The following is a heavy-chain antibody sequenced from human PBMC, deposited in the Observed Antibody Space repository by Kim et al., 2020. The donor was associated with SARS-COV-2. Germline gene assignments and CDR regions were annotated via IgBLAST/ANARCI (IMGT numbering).Heavy chain of an antibody. V-gene: IGHV1-69*13. Sequence: SVKVSCKASGGTFSSYAISWVRQAPGQGLEWMGGIIPIFGTANYAQKFQGRVTITADESTSTAYMELSSLRSEDTAVYYCAREGVSYYGSGSYPIGPVYYGMDVWGQGTTVTVSS. D-gene: IGHD3-10*01. CDR2: IIPIFGTA. J-gene: IGHJ6*02. CDR1: GGTFSSYA. CDR3: AREGVSYYGSGSYPIGPVYYGMDV.